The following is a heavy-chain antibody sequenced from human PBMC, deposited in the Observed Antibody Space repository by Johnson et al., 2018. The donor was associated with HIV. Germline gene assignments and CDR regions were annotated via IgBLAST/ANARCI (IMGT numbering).Heavy chain of an antibody. CDR3: ARGGIAAKEPWRAFDI. D-gene: IGHD6-13*01. CDR2: ISYDGSYQ. V-gene: IGHV3-30*04. Sequence: QVQLVESGGGVVQPGRSLRLSCAASGFTFSSYAMHWVRQAPGKGLEWVAVISYDGSYQYYADSAKGRFTISRDNSKNTLYLQMNSLRADDTAVYYCARGGIAAKEPWRAFDIWGQGTMVTVSS. CDR1: GFTFSSYA. J-gene: IGHJ3*02.